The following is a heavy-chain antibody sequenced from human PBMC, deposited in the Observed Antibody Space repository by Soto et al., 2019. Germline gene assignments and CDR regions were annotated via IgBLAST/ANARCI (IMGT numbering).Heavy chain of an antibody. CDR3: ASYRDWNDVFYEEDYYYGMDV. D-gene: IGHD1-1*01. J-gene: IGHJ6*02. V-gene: IGHV1-69*01. Sequence: QVQLVQSGAEVKKPGSSVKVSCKASGGTFSSYAISWVRQAPGQGLEWMGGIIPIFGTANYAQKFQGRVTITADESTSTAYMELRSLRSEDTAVYYCASYRDWNDVFYEEDYYYGMDVWGQGTTVTVSS. CDR2: IIPIFGTA. CDR1: GGTFSSYA.